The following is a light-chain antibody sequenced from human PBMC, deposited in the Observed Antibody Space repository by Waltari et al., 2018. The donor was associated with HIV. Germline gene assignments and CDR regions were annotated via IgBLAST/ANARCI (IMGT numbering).Light chain of an antibody. Sequence: HSALTQPASVSGSPGPSITISCTGPTSDLSDFNFVSWYQQSPGRAPKLIIFEVYSRPSGISDRFSGSKSGVTASLTISALRAEDEADYFCSSYSARGFVVFGGGTKVTVL. CDR1: TSDLSDFNF. V-gene: IGLV2-14*01. CDR3: SSYSARGFVV. CDR2: EVY. J-gene: IGLJ3*02.